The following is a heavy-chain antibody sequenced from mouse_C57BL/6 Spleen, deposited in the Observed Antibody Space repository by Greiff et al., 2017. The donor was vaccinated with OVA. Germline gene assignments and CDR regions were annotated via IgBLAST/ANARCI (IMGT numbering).Heavy chain of an antibody. D-gene: IGHD1-1*01. V-gene: IGHV1-81*01. CDR3: EVYGSSYGFAY. CDR1: GYTFTSYG. CDR2: IYPSSGNT. J-gene: IGHJ3*01. Sequence: VQLQQSGAELARPGASVKLSCKASGYTFTSYGISWVKQRTGQGLEWIGEIYPSSGNTYYNEKFKGKATLTADKSSSTAYMELRSLTSEDSAVYFCEVYGSSYGFAYRGQGTLVTVSA.